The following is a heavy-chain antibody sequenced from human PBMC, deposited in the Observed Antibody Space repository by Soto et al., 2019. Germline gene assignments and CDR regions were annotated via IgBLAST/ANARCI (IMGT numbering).Heavy chain of an antibody. CDR3: ARGVGTTNSDFDP. CDR2: IYYSGRG. Sequence: PLETLSLTCPVSGGSISSYYWSWIRQPPGKGLEWIGYIYYSGRGYYNPSLKSRLTISVDTSKNQFSLTLNSVTAADTAVYYCARGVGTTNSDFDPWGQGTLVTVSS. J-gene: IGHJ5*02. V-gene: IGHV4-59*12. D-gene: IGHD3-3*01. CDR1: GGSISSYY.